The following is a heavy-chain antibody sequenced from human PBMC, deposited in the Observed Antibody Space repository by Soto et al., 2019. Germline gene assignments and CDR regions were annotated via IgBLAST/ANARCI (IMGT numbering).Heavy chain of an antibody. CDR1: GFSFSDYS. J-gene: IGHJ4*02. Sequence: EVQVFESGGGLVQPGGSLRLSCAASGFSFSDYSMAWVRQTPEKGLEWGSGMSIGGEKTFYIDSVKGRFIVSRDSSRDTVYFQMNRLRVDDTAVYYCARWNGYGDLWGQGTLVTVSS. CDR3: ARWNGYGDL. V-gene: IGHV3-23*01. D-gene: IGHD1-1*01. CDR2: MSIGGEKT.